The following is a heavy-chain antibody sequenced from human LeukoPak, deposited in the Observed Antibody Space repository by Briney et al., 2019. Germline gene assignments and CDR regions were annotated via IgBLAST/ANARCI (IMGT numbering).Heavy chain of an antibody. Sequence: GGSLRLSCAASGFTFSSYWMSWVRQAPGKGLEWVANINQDGSEKYYVDSAKGRFTISRDNAKNSLYLQMNSLRAEDTAVYYCAREGCSGGSCYHNWFDPRGQGTLVTVSS. CDR3: AREGCSGGSCYHNWFDP. V-gene: IGHV3-7*01. CDR1: GFTFSSYW. CDR2: INQDGSEK. D-gene: IGHD2-15*01. J-gene: IGHJ5*02.